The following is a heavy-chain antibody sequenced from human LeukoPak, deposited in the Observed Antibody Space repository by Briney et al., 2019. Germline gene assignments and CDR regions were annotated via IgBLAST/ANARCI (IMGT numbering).Heavy chain of an antibody. Sequence: PETLSLTCAVSGGSISSSTYYWGWIRQPPGKGLEWIGTIYYRGDTYYNPSLKSRVTISLDTSKNQFSLRLTSVTAADTAVYYCTRNRGDYCGSTSCDWNEFDPWGQGALVTVSS. CDR2: IYYRGDT. CDR1: GGSISSSTYY. J-gene: IGHJ5*02. D-gene: IGHD2-2*01. CDR3: TRNRGDYCGSTSCDWNEFDP. V-gene: IGHV4-39*07.